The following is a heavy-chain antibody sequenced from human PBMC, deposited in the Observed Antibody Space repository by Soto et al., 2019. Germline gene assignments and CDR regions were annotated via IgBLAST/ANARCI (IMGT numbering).Heavy chain of an antibody. Sequence: PGGSLRLSCAASGFTFSSYGMHWVRQSPGKGLEWVAVISYDGSNKYYADSVKGRFTISRDNSKNTLYLQMNSLRAEDTAVYYCARVGFSSTSRKRFLGWLFCYFDYWGQGTLVTVSS. D-gene: IGHD3-3*01. J-gene: IGHJ4*02. V-gene: IGHV3-30*03. CDR3: ARVGFSSTSRKRFLGWLFCYFDY. CDR2: ISYDGSNK. CDR1: GFTFSSYG.